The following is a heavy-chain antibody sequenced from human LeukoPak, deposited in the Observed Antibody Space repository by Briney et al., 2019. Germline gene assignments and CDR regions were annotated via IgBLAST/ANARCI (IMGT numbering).Heavy chain of an antibody. Sequence: SVKVSCKASGGTFSSYAISWVRQAPGQGLEWMGGNIPILGTATYPQTFQGRATTPADISTSTAYMELSALKSEDPAVHYCPRVEGVQQLHGWRYYYYGMGVWGQGNTVTVS. V-gene: IGHV1-69*06. CDR2: NIPILGTA. J-gene: IGHJ6*02. CDR1: GGTFSSYA. CDR3: PRVEGVQQLHGWRYYYYGMGV. D-gene: IGHD6-13*01.